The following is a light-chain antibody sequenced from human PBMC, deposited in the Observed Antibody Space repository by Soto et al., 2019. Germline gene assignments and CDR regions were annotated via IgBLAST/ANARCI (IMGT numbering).Light chain of an antibody. J-gene: IGLJ2*01. CDR3: QSYDSSVSAVV. Sequence: QSVLTQPPSVSGAPGQRVTISCTGSTSNIGAGYDIHWYQHLPGTVPKLLIYSNTNRPSGVPDRFSGYKSGTSGFLAITGLQAEDEADYSCQSYDSSVSAVVFGGGTKLTVL. CDR1: TSNIGAGYD. V-gene: IGLV1-40*01. CDR2: SNT.